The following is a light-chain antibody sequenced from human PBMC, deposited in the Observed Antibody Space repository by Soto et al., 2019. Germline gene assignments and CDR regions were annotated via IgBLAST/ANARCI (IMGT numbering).Light chain of an antibody. CDR3: QKYNSAPYT. CDR2: AAS. Sequence: DIQMTQSPSSLSASVGDRVTITCRASQGISNYLAWYQQKPGKVPKLLIYAASTLQSGVPSRFSASGSGTDFTLAISSLQPEDVATCYCQKYNSAPYTFGQGTKLEIK. CDR1: QGISNY. V-gene: IGKV1-27*01. J-gene: IGKJ2*01.